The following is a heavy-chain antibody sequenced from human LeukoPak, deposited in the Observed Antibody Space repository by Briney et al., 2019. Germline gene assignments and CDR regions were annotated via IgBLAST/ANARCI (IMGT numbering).Heavy chain of an antibody. Sequence: GSLRLSCAASGFTFSSYSMNWVRQAPGKGLEWVSSVSRSSSFIFYADSVQGRFTISRDDAKDSLFLQMNSLRAEDTAVYYCARVSDAYDYFFDYWGQGTLVTVSS. D-gene: IGHD5-12*01. CDR1: GFTFSSYS. J-gene: IGHJ4*02. V-gene: IGHV3-21*01. CDR3: ARVSDAYDYFFDY. CDR2: VSRSSSFI.